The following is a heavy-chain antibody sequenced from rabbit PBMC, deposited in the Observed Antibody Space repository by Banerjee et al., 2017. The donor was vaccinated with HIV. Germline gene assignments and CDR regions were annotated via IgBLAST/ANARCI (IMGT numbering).Heavy chain of an antibody. CDR3: ARNPLSSGGF. CDR1: GFSLSIYE. D-gene: IGHD4-1*01. V-gene: IGHV1S40*01. J-gene: IGHJ3*01. CDR2: INTSSGNT. Sequence: QSLEESGGDLVKPGASLTLTCTASGFSLSIYEMCWVRQAPGKGLEWIACINTSSGNTVYASWAKGRFTISKTSSTTVTLQMTSLTAADTATYFCARNPLSSGGFWGQGTLVTVS.